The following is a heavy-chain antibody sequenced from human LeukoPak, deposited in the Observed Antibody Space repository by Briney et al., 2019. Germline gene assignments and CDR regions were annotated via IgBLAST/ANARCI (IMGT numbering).Heavy chain of an antibody. Sequence: GGSLRLSCVASGFIFSNYVMSWVRQAPGKGLEWVSAISGSGGGTYYADSVKGRFTISRDNSKSTLYLQMNSLRADDTAVYYCAKASGSPYYFDYWGQGTLVTVSS. V-gene: IGHV3-23*01. D-gene: IGHD3-10*01. J-gene: IGHJ4*02. CDR1: GFIFSNYV. CDR2: ISGSGGGT. CDR3: AKASGSPYYFDY.